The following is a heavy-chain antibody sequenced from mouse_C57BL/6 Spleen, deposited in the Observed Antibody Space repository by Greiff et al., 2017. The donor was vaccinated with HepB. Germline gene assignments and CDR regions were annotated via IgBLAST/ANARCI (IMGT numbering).Heavy chain of an antibody. V-gene: IGHV1-64*01. CDR1: GYTFTSYW. J-gene: IGHJ2*01. CDR2: IHPNSGST. D-gene: IGHD1-1*01. CDR3: ARSGTTVGVPFDY. Sequence: QVQLQQPGAELVKPGASVKLSCKASGYTFTSYWMHWVKQRPGQGLEWIGMIHPNSGSTNYNEKFKSKATLTVDKSSSTAYMQLSSLTSEDSAVYYCARSGTTVGVPFDYWGQGTTLTVSS.